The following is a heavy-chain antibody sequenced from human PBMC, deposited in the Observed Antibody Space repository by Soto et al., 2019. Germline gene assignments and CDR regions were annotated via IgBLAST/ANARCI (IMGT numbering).Heavy chain of an antibody. Sequence: PSETLSLTCIVSGGSMREYFCSWRRQSPGKGLEWIGYIYYLGSTDYNPSLKSRVTISVDTSKRQFSLRLTSVTAADTAVYYCARDGYDGSGSPYPAYWGPGTQVTVSS. CDR3: ARDGYDGSGSPYPAY. D-gene: IGHD3-10*01. CDR2: IYYLGST. J-gene: IGHJ4*02. V-gene: IGHV4-59*01. CDR1: GGSMREYF.